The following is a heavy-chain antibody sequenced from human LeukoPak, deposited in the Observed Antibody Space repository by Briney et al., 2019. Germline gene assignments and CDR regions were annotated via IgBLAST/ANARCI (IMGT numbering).Heavy chain of an antibody. CDR3: TLPDFYDDNYSLAFDM. CDR1: GFTFRNAW. CDR2: IRSKSDGGTT. Sequence: SGGSLRLSCAASGFTFRNAWMSWVRQAPGKGLEWVGRIRSKSDGGTTDYAAPVKGRFTISRDDSKSVLYLQINSLKTEDTAVYYCTLPDFYDDNYSLAFDMWGQGTLVIVSS. D-gene: IGHD3-3*01. J-gene: IGHJ3*02. V-gene: IGHV3-15*01.